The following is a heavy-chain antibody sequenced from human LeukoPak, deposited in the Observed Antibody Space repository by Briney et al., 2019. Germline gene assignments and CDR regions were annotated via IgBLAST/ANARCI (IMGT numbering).Heavy chain of an antibody. CDR1: GYTFTGYY. CDR2: INPNSGGT. Sequence: ASVKVSCKASGYTFTGYYMHWVRQAPGQGLEWMGWINPNSGGTNYAQKFQGKVTMTRDTSISTAYMELSRLRSDDAAVYYCARDKVRIAAAGDYYFDYWGQGTLVTVSS. D-gene: IGHD6-13*01. CDR3: ARDKVRIAAAGDYYFDY. J-gene: IGHJ4*02. V-gene: IGHV1-2*02.